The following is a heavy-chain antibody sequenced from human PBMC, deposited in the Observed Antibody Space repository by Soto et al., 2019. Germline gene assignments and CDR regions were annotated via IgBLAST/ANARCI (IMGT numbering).Heavy chain of an antibody. Sequence: SETLSLTCTVSGGSISSSNWWSWVRQPPGKGLGWIGEIYHSGSTNYNPSLKSRVTISVDKSKNQFSLKLSSVTAADTAVYYCARFNSGNYYEAFDIWGQGTMVTVSS. J-gene: IGHJ3*02. D-gene: IGHD1-26*01. V-gene: IGHV4-4*02. CDR2: IYHSGST. CDR1: GGSISSSNW. CDR3: ARFNSGNYYEAFDI.